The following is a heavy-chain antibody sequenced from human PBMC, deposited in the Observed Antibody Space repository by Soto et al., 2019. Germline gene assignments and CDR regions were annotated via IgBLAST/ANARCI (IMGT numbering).Heavy chain of an antibody. Sequence: SCKASGYSFTGYSMHWVRQAPGKGLEWVSGITISAGGTKYADSVKGRFTISRDNSKDTLYLQMNSLRAEDTAVYYCARSTPGVAPYYFDYWGQGTLVTSPQ. CDR2: ITISAGGT. D-gene: IGHD6-13*01. V-gene: IGHV3-23*01. CDR1: GYSFTGYS. CDR3: ARSTPGVAPYYFDY. J-gene: IGHJ4*02.